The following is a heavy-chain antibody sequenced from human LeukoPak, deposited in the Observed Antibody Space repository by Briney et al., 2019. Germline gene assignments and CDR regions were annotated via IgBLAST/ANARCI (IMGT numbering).Heavy chain of an antibody. V-gene: IGHV4-59*11. D-gene: IGHD1-26*01. CDR3: ARRSDSGSDDGEDYFDY. J-gene: IGHJ4*02. CDR1: ADSFSSHY. CDR2: ISYIGST. Sequence: SETLSLTCAVSADSFSSHYWTWIRQSPGKGLEWIGYISYIGSTNYNPSLKSRVTISIDTSKNQFSLKLRSVTAADTAVYFCARRSDSGSDDGEDYFDYWGQGTLVTVSS.